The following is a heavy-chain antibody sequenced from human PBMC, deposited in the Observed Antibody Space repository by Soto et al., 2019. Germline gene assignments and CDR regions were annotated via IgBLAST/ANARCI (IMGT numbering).Heavy chain of an antibody. V-gene: IGHV1-69*13. CDR1: GGTFSSYA. CDR2: IIPIFGTA. Sequence: GASVKVSCKASGGTFSSYAISWVRQAPGQGLEWMGGIIPIFGTANYAQKFQGRVTITADESTSTAYMELSSLRSEDTAVYYCARNIAARPPYYYYYGMDAWGQGTTVTVSS. CDR3: ARNIAARPPYYYYYGMDA. D-gene: IGHD6-6*01. J-gene: IGHJ6*02.